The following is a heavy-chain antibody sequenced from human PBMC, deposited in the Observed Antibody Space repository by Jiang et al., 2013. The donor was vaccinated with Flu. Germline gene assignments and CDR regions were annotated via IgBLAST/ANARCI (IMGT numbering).Heavy chain of an antibody. J-gene: IGHJ4*02. CDR3: AKWRDIVATITLGPESFDY. V-gene: IGHV3-23*04. D-gene: IGHD5-12*01. CDR1: GFTFSSYA. Sequence: QLVESGGGLVQPGGSLRLSCAASGFTFSSYAMSWVRQAPGKGLEWVSAISGSGGSTYYADSVKGRFTISRDNSKNMLYLQMNSLRAEDTAVYYCAKWRDIVATITLGPESFDYWGQGTLVTVSS. CDR2: ISGSGGST.